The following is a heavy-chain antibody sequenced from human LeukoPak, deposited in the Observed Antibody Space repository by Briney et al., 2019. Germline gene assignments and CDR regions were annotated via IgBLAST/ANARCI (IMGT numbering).Heavy chain of an antibody. J-gene: IGHJ6*04. D-gene: IGHD3-16*01. V-gene: IGHV3-21*01. CDR2: ISSSGSYI. Sequence: GGSLRLSCAASGFTVNTYSMNWVRQAAGKGLEWVSSISSSGSYIYYADSVKGRFTISRDNAKNSLYLQMNSLRAEDTAVYYCARSFDNYYYYHMDVWGKGTTVTVSS. CDR1: GFTVNTYS. CDR3: ARSFDNYYYYHMDV.